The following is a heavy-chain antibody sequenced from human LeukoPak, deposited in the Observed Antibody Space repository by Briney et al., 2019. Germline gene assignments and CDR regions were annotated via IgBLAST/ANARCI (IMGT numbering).Heavy chain of an antibody. CDR1: GGSFSGYY. J-gene: IGHJ4*02. CDR2: INHSGST. CDR3: ARGPKFNFPPYFEY. Sequence: SETLSLTCAVYGGSFSGYYWSWIRQPPGKGLEWIGEINHSGSTNYNPSLKSRVTISVDTSKNQFSLKLSSVTAADTAVYYCARGPKFNFPPYFEYWGQGTLVTVSS. V-gene: IGHV4-34*01.